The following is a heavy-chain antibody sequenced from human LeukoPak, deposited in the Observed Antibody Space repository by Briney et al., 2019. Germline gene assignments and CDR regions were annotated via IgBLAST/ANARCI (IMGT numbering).Heavy chain of an antibody. CDR3: ARGRITIFGVVIPHFDY. D-gene: IGHD3-3*01. Sequence: SETLSLTCTVSGGSISSYYWSWIRQPPGKGLEWIGSIHNNGNTDYNRSLKSRVTISVDTSKNQFSLKLSSVTAEVTAVYYCARGRITIFGVVIPHFDYWGQGTLVTVSS. CDR1: GGSISSYY. CDR2: IHNNGNT. V-gene: IGHV4-59*01. J-gene: IGHJ4*02.